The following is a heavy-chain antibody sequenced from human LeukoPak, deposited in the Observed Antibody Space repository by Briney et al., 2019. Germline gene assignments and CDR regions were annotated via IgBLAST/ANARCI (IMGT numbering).Heavy chain of an antibody. J-gene: IGHJ6*03. CDR1: GFTFSSYS. CDR3: ARDQLVGVRDYMDV. V-gene: IGHV3-21*01. D-gene: IGHD1-26*01. CDR2: ISSSSSYI. Sequence: PGGSLRLSCAASGFTFSSYSMNWVRQAPGKGLEWVSSISSSSSYICYADSVKGRFTISRDNAKNSLYLQMNSLRAEDTAVYYCARDQLVGVRDYMDVWGKGTTVTVSS.